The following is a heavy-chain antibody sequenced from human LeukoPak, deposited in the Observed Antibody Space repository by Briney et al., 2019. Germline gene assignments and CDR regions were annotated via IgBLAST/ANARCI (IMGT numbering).Heavy chain of an antibody. J-gene: IGHJ4*02. Sequence: GGSLRLSCAASGFTFSSYWMHWVRQAPGKGLVWVSRINSDGINTSYADSVKGRFTISRDNAKNSLYLQMNSLRAEDTAVYYCAREVAARTGIDCWGQGTLVTVSS. CDR1: GFTFSSYW. CDR3: AREVAARTGIDC. V-gene: IGHV3-74*01. CDR2: INSDGINT. D-gene: IGHD2-15*01.